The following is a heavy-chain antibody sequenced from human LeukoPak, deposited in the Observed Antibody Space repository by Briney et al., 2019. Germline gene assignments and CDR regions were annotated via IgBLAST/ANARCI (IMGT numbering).Heavy chain of an antibody. CDR3: ARDPSPNYDSSGYYLDY. CDR2: ISGNGGST. V-gene: IGHV3-23*01. J-gene: IGHJ4*02. Sequence: GGSLRLSCATSQFKFNDFGMTWVRQAPGKGLEWVSSISGNGGSTQYADSVQGRFAISRDNSKNTLYLQMNSLRAEDTAVYYCARDPSPNYDSSGYYLDYWGQGTLVTVSS. CDR1: QFKFNDFG. D-gene: IGHD3-22*01.